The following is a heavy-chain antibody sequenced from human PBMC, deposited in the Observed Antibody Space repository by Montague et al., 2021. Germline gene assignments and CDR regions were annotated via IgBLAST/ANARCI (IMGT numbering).Heavy chain of an antibody. Sequence: SLRLSCAASGFSVNNMFMTWVRQAPGKGLEWVSTIQSGGYTDYEDSVKGRCTITRDNDENFLHLQMNSLRAEDTAVYYCARALVVSASRHYYGLDVWGQGTPVTVSS. D-gene: IGHD2-15*01. V-gene: IGHV3-66*01. CDR3: ARALVVSASRHYYGLDV. CDR1: GFSVNNMF. CDR2: IQSGGYT. J-gene: IGHJ6*02.